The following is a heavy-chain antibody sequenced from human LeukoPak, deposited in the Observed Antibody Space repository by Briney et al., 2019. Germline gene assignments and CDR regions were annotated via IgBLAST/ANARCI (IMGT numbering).Heavy chain of an antibody. CDR2: IYYSGST. D-gene: IGHD6-19*01. V-gene: IGHV4-39*01. J-gene: IGHJ4*02. CDR1: GGSISSRGYY. Sequence: SATLSLTCTVSGGSISSRGYYWGWIRQPPGRGLEWIGSIYYSGSTYYNPSLKSRVTISVDTSKNQFSLKLSSVTAADTAVYYCARHTGGAVAGTGLNYWGQGTLVTVSS. CDR3: ARHTGGAVAGTGLNY.